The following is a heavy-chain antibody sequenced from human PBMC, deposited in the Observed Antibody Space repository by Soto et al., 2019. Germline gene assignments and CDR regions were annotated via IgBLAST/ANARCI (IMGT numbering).Heavy chain of an antibody. CDR3: VRDMGGYFYFEL. CDR2: IYYDGST. J-gene: IGHJ4*02. D-gene: IGHD3-22*01. CDR1: GGSISSYY. V-gene: IGHV4-59*01. Sequence: PSETLSLTCTVSGGSISSYYWSWIRQSPGKGLEWIGYIYYDGSTNYNPSLKSRATISVDVSKNQFSLRLTSVTAADAAVYYCVRDMGGYFYFELWGQGTLVTVSS.